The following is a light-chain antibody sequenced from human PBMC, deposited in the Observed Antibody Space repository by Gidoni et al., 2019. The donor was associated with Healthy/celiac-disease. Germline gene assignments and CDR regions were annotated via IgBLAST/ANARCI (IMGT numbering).Light chain of an antibody. J-gene: IGKJ1*01. V-gene: IGKV3-20*01. Sequence: EIVLTQYPGTLPLSEWERATLSCRASQSVSSSYLAWYQQKPGQAPRLLIYCSSSRATGIPDRFSGSGSGTDFTLTISRLEPEDFAMYYCQQYGSSPRTFGQGTKVEIK. CDR2: CSS. CDR3: QQYGSSPRT. CDR1: QSVSSSY.